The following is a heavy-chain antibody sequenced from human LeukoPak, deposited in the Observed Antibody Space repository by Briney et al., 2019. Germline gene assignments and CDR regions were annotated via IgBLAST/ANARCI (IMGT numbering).Heavy chain of an antibody. CDR2: IKTDGSIT. V-gene: IGHV3-74*01. D-gene: IGHD3-3*01. J-gene: IGHJ6*03. Sequence: PGGSLRLSCVVSGFTFSSHWMHWVRQGPGKGLVWVSRIKTDGSITNYADSVKGRFTISRDNAKNSLYLQMNSLRAEDTAVYYCARGGGEPHYDFWSNHEQNYYYYMDVWGKGTTVTVSS. CDR3: ARGGGEPHYDFWSNHEQNYYYYMDV. CDR1: GFTFSSHW.